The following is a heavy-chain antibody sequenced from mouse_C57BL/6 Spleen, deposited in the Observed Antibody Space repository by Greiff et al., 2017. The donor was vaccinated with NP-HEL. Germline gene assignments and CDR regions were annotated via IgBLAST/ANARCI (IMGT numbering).Heavy chain of an antibody. CDR3: ARRVITTVVAHWYFDV. V-gene: IGHV5-17*01. CDR2: ISSGSSTI. J-gene: IGHJ1*03. CDR1: GFTFSDYG. D-gene: IGHD1-1*01. Sequence: EVQRVESGGGLVKPGGSLKLSCAASGFTFSDYGMHWVRQAPEKGLEWVAYISSGSSTIYYADTVKGRFTISRDNAKNTLFLQMTSLRSEDTAMYYCARRVITTVVAHWYFDVWGTGTTVTVSS.